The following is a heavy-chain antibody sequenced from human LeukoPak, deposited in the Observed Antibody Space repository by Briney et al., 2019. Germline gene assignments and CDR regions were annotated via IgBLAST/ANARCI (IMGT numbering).Heavy chain of an antibody. V-gene: IGHV3-23*01. CDR1: GFTFSSYA. CDR3: ARVRYRYAHAGLDY. CDR2: ISGSGGST. D-gene: IGHD5-18*01. J-gene: IGHJ4*02. Sequence: GGSLRLSCAASGFTFSSYAMSWVRQAPGKGLEWVSAISGSGGSTYYADSVKGRFTISSDNSKNPLYLQMGSLRAEDMAVYYCARVRYRYAHAGLDYWGEGTLVSDSS.